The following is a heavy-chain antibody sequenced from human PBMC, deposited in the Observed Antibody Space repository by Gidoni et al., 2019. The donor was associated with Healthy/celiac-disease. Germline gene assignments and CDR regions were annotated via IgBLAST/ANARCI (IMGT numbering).Heavy chain of an antibody. CDR2: ISSSSSYT. D-gene: IGHD6-6*01. CDR3: ARGLAARTDDY. J-gene: IGHJ4*02. Sequence: QVQLVESGGGLVKPGGSLRLSCAASGFTFSDYYMSWIRQAPGKGLGWVSYISSSSSYTNDADSVKGRFTISRDNAKNSLYLQMNSLRSEDTAVYYCARGLAARTDDYWGQGTLVTVSS. CDR1: GFTFSDYY. V-gene: IGHV3-11*05.